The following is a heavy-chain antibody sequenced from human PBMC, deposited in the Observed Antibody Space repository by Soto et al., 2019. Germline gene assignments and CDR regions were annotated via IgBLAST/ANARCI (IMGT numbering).Heavy chain of an antibody. CDR1: DDSINSAKYY. V-gene: IGHV4-39*01. D-gene: IGHD3-9*01. CDR3: ARLEGLATISYYFDF. CDR2: IYYRGNA. Sequence: QLQLQESGPGLVKPSETLSLTCCVSDDSINSAKYYWGWIRQPPGKGLEWIGSIYYRGNAYYNPSLKTRVTISLDKSRGQFSLKLNSVTAADSAVYFCARLEGLATISYYFDFWGPGALVTVSS. J-gene: IGHJ4*02.